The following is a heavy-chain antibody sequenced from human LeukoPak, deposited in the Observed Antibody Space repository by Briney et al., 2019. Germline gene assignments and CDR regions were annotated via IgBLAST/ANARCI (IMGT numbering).Heavy chain of an antibody. CDR2: ISGACDYN. J-gene: IGHJ4*02. CDR1: GFTFTNYA. V-gene: IGHV3-23*01. CDR3: AKYAVAGAWGSRFDY. Sequence: GGSLRLSCAASGFTFTNYAMSWVRQAPGKGLEWVAAISGACDYNYCADSVKGRFTISRDNSKNTLYLQMNRLRAEDTAVYYCAKYAVAGAWGSRFDYWGQGTLVTVSS. D-gene: IGHD6-19*01.